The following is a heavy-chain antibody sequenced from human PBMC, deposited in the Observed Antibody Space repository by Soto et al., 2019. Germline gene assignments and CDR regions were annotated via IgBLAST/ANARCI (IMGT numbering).Heavy chain of an antibody. D-gene: IGHD3-16*01. CDR3: ARLRGNHLRYGMDV. CDR1: GYIFTDYY. CDR2: ISAYNGNT. Sequence: ASVKVSCKASGYIFTDYYMIWVRQAPGQGLEWMGWISAYNGNTNYAQKLQGRVTMTTDTSTSTAYMELRSLRSDDTAVYYCARLRGNHLRYGMDVWGQGTTVTV. J-gene: IGHJ6*02. V-gene: IGHV1-18*04.